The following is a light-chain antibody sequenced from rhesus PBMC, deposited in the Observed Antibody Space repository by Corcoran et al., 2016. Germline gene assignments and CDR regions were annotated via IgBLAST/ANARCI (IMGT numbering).Light chain of an antibody. Sequence: DIQMTQSPSSLSASVGDKFTITCRASQSISNWLAWYQQKPGKAPKALIYKASSLQSGVPSRFSGSGSGTDLTITISGLQAEDFSTYYCQQYASSPIVTFGPVTKLDIK. CDR3: QQYASSPIVT. CDR2: KAS. J-gene: IGKJ3*01. CDR1: QSISNW. V-gene: IGKV1-22*01.